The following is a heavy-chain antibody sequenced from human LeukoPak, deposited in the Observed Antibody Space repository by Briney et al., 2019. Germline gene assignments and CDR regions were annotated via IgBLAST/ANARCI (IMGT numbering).Heavy chain of an antibody. V-gene: IGHV4-30-2*01. Sequence: PSQTLSLTCAVSGGSISSGGYSWSWIRQPPGKGLEWIGEINHSGSTNYNPSLKSRVTISVDTSKNQFSLKLSSVTAADTAVYYCARGLWLITGWFDPWGQGTLVTVSS. J-gene: IGHJ5*02. CDR2: INHSGST. D-gene: IGHD6-19*01. CDR3: ARGLWLITGWFDP. CDR1: GGSISSGGYS.